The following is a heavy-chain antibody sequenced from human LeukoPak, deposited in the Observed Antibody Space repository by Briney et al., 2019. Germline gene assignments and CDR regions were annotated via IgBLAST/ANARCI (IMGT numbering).Heavy chain of an antibody. Sequence: GGSLRLSCAASGFTFSSYGMGWVRQAPGKGLEWVSAISAGGGSAYYADSVKGRFTISRDNSKNTLHLQMNSLRAEDTAVFYCAKDSPRVSGWWDFDYWGQGILVTVS. CDR3: AKDSPRVSGWWDFDY. CDR2: ISAGGGSA. V-gene: IGHV3-23*01. D-gene: IGHD6-19*01. J-gene: IGHJ4*02. CDR1: GFTFSSYG.